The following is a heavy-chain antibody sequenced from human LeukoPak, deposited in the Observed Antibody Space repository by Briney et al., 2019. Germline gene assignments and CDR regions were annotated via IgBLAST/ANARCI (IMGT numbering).Heavy chain of an antibody. V-gene: IGHV1-18*01. Sequence: ASVKVSCKASGYTFTSYGISWVRRAPGQGLEWMGWISAYNGNTNYAQKLQGRVTMTTDTSTSTAYMELRSLRSDDTAVYYCARQDIVATIEDYWGQGTLVTVSS. CDR1: GYTFTSYG. CDR2: ISAYNGNT. CDR3: ARQDIVATIEDY. D-gene: IGHD5-12*01. J-gene: IGHJ4*02.